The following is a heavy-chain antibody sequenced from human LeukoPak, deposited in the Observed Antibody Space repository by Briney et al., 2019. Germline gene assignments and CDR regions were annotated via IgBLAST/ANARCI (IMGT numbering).Heavy chain of an antibody. CDR3: AKVIREVDMSHDY. Sequence: GGSLRLSCATSGFTFSNYAMSWVRQAPGKGLEWVSSIHYSGISTYYADSVKGRFTISRDNSKNTLNLQMNSLRVEDTAVYYCAKVIREVDMSHDYWGQEALVTVSS. V-gene: IGHV3-23*01. J-gene: IGHJ4*02. CDR1: GFTFSNYA. D-gene: IGHD5-24*01. CDR2: IHYSGIST.